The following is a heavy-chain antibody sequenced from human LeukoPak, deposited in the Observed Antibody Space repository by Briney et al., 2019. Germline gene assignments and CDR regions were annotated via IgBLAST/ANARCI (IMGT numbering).Heavy chain of an antibody. CDR1: GYTFTTYD. J-gene: IGHJ5*02. D-gene: IGHD6-19*01. Sequence: GASVKVSCKASGYTFTTYDINWVRQATGQGLEWMGWLNPNNGNTGYAQKFQGRVIITRNTSINTAYMELSSLRSEDTAVYYCARMTVSGRDNWFDPWGQGTLVTVSS. V-gene: IGHV1-8*03. CDR2: LNPNNGNT. CDR3: ARMTVSGRDNWFDP.